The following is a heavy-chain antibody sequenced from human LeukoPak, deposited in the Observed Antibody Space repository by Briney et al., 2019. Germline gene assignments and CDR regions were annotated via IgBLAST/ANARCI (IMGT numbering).Heavy chain of an antibody. J-gene: IGHJ5*02. V-gene: IGHV4-4*07. CDR1: GGSISSYY. D-gene: IGHD6-19*01. CDR3: ARVFKIGTGSGWYWFDP. Sequence: SETLSLTCTVSGGSISSYYRSWIRQPAGKGLEWIGRIYTSGSTNYNPSLKSRVTMSVDTSKNQFSLKLSSVTAADTAVYYCARVFKIGTGSGWYWFDPWGQGTLVTVSS. CDR2: IYTSGST.